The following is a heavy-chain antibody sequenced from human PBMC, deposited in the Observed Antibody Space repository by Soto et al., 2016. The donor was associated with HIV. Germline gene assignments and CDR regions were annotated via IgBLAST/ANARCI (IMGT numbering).Heavy chain of an antibody. Sequence: QVQLVQSGAEVKKPGASVKVSCKASGYTFTSYDINWVRQATGQGLEWVGGIVPMFGAENYAQKFQGRITITADESANTADMELRSLRSEDTAVYYCARARGGDAEVDYFVLLGPRERLVTVSS. V-gene: IGHV1-69*01. CDR3: ARARGGDAEVDYFVL. CDR2: IVPMFGAE. CDR1: GYTFTSYD. J-gene: IGHJ4*03. D-gene: IGHD3-10*01.